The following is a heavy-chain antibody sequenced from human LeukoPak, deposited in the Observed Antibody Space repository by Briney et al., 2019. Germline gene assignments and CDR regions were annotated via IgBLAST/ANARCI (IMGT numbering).Heavy chain of an antibody. V-gene: IGHV3-21*01. Sequence: PGGSLRLSCAASGFSFSTYTMNWVRQAPGKGLEWVSSISSVNNYIYYADSLEGRFTISRDNAKNSLYLQMDSLRAEDTATYYCARPPVTDFRFLEWSNYYYYMDVWGKGTTVIVSS. J-gene: IGHJ6*03. CDR2: ISSVNNYI. CDR1: GFSFSTYT. CDR3: ARPPVTDFRFLEWSNYYYYMDV. D-gene: IGHD3-3*01.